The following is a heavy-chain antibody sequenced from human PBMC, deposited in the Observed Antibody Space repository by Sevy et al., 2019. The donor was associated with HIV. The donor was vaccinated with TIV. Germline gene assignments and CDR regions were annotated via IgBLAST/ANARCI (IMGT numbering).Heavy chain of an antibody. J-gene: IGHJ6*02. CDR3: ARETDERFANQQHYYYYGMDV. CDR1: GYTFTSYY. V-gene: IGHV1-46*01. D-gene: IGHD6-13*01. CDR2: INPSGGST. Sequence: ASMKVSCKASGYTFTSYYMHWVRQAPGQGLEWMGIINPSGGSTSYAQKFQGRVTMTRDTSTSTVYMELSSLRSEDTAVYYCARETDERFANQQHYYYYGMDVWGQGTTVTVSS.